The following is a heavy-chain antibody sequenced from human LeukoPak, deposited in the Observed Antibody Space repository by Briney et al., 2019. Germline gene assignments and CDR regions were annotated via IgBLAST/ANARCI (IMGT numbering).Heavy chain of an antibody. V-gene: IGHV3-7*01. D-gene: IGHD3-3*01. CDR2: IKQDGSEK. CDR3: ARGNDFWSGYYFDY. CDR1: GFTFSSYW. Sequence: PGGSLRLSCAASGFTFSSYWMSWVRQAPGKGLEWVANIKQDGSEKYYVDSVKGRFTISRDNAKNSLYLQMNSLRAEDTAVYYCARGNDFWSGYYFDYWGQGTLVTVSS. J-gene: IGHJ4*02.